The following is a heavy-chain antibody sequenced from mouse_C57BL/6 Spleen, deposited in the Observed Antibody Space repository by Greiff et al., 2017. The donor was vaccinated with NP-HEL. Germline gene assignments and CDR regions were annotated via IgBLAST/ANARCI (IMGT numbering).Heavy chain of an antibody. CDR3: ASNWAFDY. D-gene: IGHD4-1*01. CDR1: GYTFTDYY. CDR2: INPNNGGT. V-gene: IGHV1-26*01. Sequence: EVQLQQSGPELVKPGASVKISCKASGYTFTDYYMNWVKQSHGKSLEWIGDINPNNGGTSYNQKFKGKATLTVDKSSSTAYMELRSLTSEDSAVYYCASNWAFDYWGQGTTLTVSS. J-gene: IGHJ2*01.